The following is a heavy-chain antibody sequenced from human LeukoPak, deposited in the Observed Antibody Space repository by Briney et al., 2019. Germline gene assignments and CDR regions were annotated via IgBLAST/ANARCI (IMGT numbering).Heavy chain of an antibody. J-gene: IGHJ5*02. Sequence: PGGSLRLSCAASGFTFSSYGMHWVRQAPGKGLEWVAVISYDGSNKYYADSVKGRFTISRDNSKNTLYLQMNSLRAEDTAVYYCAKALLWFGELRAPGNWFDPWGQGTLVTVSS. V-gene: IGHV3-30*18. CDR3: AKALLWFGELRAPGNWFDP. CDR1: GFTFSSYG. CDR2: ISYDGSNK. D-gene: IGHD3-10*01.